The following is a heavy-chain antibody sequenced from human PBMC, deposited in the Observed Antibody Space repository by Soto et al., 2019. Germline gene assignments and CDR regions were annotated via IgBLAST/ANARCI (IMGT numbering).Heavy chain of an antibody. J-gene: IGHJ6*02. Sequence: QVQLVQSGAEVKKPGASVKVSCKASGYTFTSYGISWVRQAPGQGLEWMGWISAYNGNTNYAQKPQGRGTMTTDTATSTAYMELRSLRSDDTAVYYCARDKGESGPIGYYYYGMDVWGQGTTVTVSS. D-gene: IGHD3-16*01. V-gene: IGHV1-18*01. CDR3: ARDKGESGPIGYYYYGMDV. CDR1: GYTFTSYG. CDR2: ISAYNGNT.